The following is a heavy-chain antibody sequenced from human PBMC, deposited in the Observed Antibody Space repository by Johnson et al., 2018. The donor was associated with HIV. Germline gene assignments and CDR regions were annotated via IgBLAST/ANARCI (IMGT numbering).Heavy chain of an antibody. CDR1: GFSFRSYW. CDR3: ARGFCSNGVCSSLLGFDAFDI. J-gene: IGHJ3*02. Sequence: VQLVESGGGLVQPGGSLRLSCAASGFSFRSYWMSWVRQAPGKGLEWVANIKQDGSETFYADSVKGRFTISRDKSKNMVYLQMNSLRAEDTAVYFCARGFCSNGVCSSLLGFDAFDIWGQGTTVTVSS. D-gene: IGHD2-8*01. CDR2: IKQDGSET. V-gene: IGHV3-7*01.